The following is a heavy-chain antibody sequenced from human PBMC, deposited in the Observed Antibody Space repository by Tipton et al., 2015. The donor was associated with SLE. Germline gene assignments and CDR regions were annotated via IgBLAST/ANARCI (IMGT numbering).Heavy chain of an antibody. V-gene: IGHV1-46*01. CDR1: GYTFASHY. J-gene: IGHJ1*01. D-gene: IGHD2-15*01. Sequence: QSGAEVKKPGASVKVSCKASGYTFASHYMHWVRQAPGQGLEWMGIIGPSGGSTTYAQKFQGRVTMTTDTSTTTVYMELSSLRSEDTAVYYCARESCSGGSCYSHFQHWGQGTLVTVSS. CDR3: ARESCSGGSCYSHFQH. CDR2: IGPSGGST.